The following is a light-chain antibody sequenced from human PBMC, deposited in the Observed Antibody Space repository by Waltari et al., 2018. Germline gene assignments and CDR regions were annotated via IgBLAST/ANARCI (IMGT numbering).Light chain of an antibody. J-gene: IGLJ2*01. CDR1: SSDVGGDDS. CDR2: DVN. Sequence: QSALSQPASVSGSPGQSITISCTGSSSDVGGDDSVSWYQDHPGQAPKVIIYDVNKRPSGGSDRFSGSKSGNTASLTISGLQAEDEANYYCCSQSSYNGVIFGGGTKLTVL. CDR3: CSQSSYNGVI. V-gene: IGLV2-14*03.